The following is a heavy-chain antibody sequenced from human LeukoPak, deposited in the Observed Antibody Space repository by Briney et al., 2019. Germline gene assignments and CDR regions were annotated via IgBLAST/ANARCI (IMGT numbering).Heavy chain of an antibody. CDR3: ERPDQRGYTYGYSAFDI. CDR2: IYYSGST. Sequence: PSETLSLTCTVSGGSITSGNYYWGWIRQPPGKGLEWIGSIYYSGSTYYNPSLKSRVTIFVDTSRNQFSLQLNSVTAADTAVYYCERPDQRGYTYGYSAFDIWGQGTMVTVSS. J-gene: IGHJ3*02. V-gene: IGHV4-39*01. D-gene: IGHD5-18*01. CDR1: GGSITSGNYY.